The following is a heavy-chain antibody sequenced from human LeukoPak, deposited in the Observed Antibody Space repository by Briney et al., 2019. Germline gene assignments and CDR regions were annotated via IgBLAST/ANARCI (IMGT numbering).Heavy chain of an antibody. J-gene: IGHJ3*02. CDR2: INSDGSST. V-gene: IGHV3-74*01. CDR1: GFTFSSYW. D-gene: IGHD3-16*01. CDR3: ARDMRGIGAFDI. Sequence: GGSLRLSCAASGFTFSSYWLHWLRQAPGKGLVWVSRINSDGSSTTYADSVKGRLTISRDNAKNTLYLQMNSLRAEDTAVYYCARDMRGIGAFDIWGQGTMVTVSS.